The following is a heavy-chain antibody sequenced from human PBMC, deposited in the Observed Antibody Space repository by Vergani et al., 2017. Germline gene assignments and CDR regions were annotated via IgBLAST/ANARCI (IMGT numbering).Heavy chain of an antibody. CDR2: MNPNSGNT. CDR3: ERGLIFGVVTPQCFQH. V-gene: IGHV1-8*01. J-gene: IGHJ1*01. D-gene: IGHD3-3*01. Sequence: QVQLVQSGAEVKKPGASVKVSCKASGYTFTSYDITWVRQATGQGLEWMGWMNPNSGNTGYAQKFQGRVTMTRNTSISTAYMELSSLRSEDTAVYYCERGLIFGVVTPQCFQHWGQGTLVTVSS. CDR1: GYTFTSYD.